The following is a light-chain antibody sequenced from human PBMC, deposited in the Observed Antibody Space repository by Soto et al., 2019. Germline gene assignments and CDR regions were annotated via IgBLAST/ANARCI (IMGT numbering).Light chain of an antibody. V-gene: IGKV3-15*01. CDR1: ESIGRN. CDR2: GAS. Sequence: EIVMTQSPATLSVSPGERVTLSCRASESIGRNLAWYQQRPGQAPRLLIYGASTRATGIPDRFSGSGSGSQFTLTISSLQSEDFAVYHCHHYHNWPPISFGRGTRLEIK. J-gene: IGKJ5*01. CDR3: HHYHNWPPIS.